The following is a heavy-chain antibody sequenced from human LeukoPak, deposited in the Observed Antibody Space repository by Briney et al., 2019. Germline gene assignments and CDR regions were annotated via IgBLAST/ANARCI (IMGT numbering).Heavy chain of an antibody. CDR1: GGSFSGYY. CDR3: ARHPQGYCSSTSCENDAFDI. V-gene: IGHV4-34*01. D-gene: IGHD2-2*01. CDR2: INHSGST. Sequence: SETLSLTCAVYGGSFSGYYWSWIRQPPGKGLEWIGEINHSGSTNYNPSLKSRVTISVDTSKNQFSLKLSSVTAADTAVYYCARHPQGYCSSTSCENDAFDIWGQGTMVTVSS. J-gene: IGHJ3*02.